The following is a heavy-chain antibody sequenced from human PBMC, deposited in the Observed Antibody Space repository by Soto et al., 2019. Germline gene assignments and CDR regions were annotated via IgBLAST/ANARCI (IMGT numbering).Heavy chain of an antibody. Sequence: ASVKVSCKASGYTFTSYYMHWVRQAPGQGLEWMGIINPSGGSTSYAQKFQGRVTMTRDTSTSTVYMELSSLRSEDTAVYYCAKGARGYSYGLATHFDYWGQGTLVTVSS. CDR1: GYTFTSYY. V-gene: IGHV1-46*01. CDR3: AKGARGYSYGLATHFDY. CDR2: INPSGGST. D-gene: IGHD5-18*01. J-gene: IGHJ4*02.